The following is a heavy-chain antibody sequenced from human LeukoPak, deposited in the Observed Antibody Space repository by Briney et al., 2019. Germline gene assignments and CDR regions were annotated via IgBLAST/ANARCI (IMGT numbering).Heavy chain of an antibody. CDR2: ISSSGSTI. CDR3: XRXLALRFLEWGLTHNWFDP. Sequence: PGGSLRLSCAVSGFTFSSFTMNWIRQAPGKGLEWVSYISSSGSTIYYADSVKGRFTISRDNAKNSLYLQMNSLRAEDTAVYYXXRXLALRFLEWGLTHNWFDPWGQGTLVTVSS. V-gene: IGHV3-48*04. J-gene: IGHJ5*02. CDR1: GFTFSSFT. D-gene: IGHD3-3*01.